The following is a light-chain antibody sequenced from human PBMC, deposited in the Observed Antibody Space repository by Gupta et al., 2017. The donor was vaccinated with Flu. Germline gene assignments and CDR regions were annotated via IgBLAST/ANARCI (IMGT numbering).Light chain of an antibody. Sequence: QSVLTQPPSASGTPGQGVSISCSGSGSNIGGNHVYCYHHLPGAAPKLLLYRNKQRPSGVPELFSGSKSGTSASLAVSGLRPEDEGDYYCSAWDDNLGRVLFGGGTKLTVL. J-gene: IGLJ2*01. CDR3: SAWDDNLGRVL. CDR1: GSNIGGNH. CDR2: RNK. V-gene: IGLV1-47*01.